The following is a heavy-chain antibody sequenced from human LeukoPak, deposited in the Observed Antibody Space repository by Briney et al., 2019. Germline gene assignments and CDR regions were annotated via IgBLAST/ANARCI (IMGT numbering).Heavy chain of an antibody. CDR3: AREILYSGSYLGFDY. CDR2: IIPIFGTA. D-gene: IGHD1-26*01. J-gene: IGHJ4*02. Sequence: ASVKVSCKASGGTFSSYAISWVRQAPGQGLEWMGGIIPIFGTANYAQKFQGRVTITTDESTSTAYMELSSLRSEDTAVYYCAREILYSGSYLGFDYWGQGTLVTVSS. V-gene: IGHV1-69*05. CDR1: GGTFSSYA.